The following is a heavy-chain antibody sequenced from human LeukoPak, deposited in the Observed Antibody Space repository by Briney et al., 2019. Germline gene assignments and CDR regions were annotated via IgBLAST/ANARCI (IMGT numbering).Heavy chain of an antibody. D-gene: IGHD5-18*01. Sequence: SETLSLTCTVSGGSISSGGYSWSWIRQHPGKGLEWIGYIYYSGSTYYNPSLKSRVTISVDTSKNQFSLKLSSVTAADTAVYYCASYTAMVPGEAYFDYWGQGTLVTVSS. J-gene: IGHJ4*02. CDR2: IYYSGST. CDR1: GGSISSGGYS. V-gene: IGHV4-31*03. CDR3: ASYTAMVPGEAYFDY.